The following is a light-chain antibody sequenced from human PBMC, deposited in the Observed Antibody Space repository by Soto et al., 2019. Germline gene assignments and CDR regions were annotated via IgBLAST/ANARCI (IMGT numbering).Light chain of an antibody. Sequence: DIQLTQSHSTLSASALESLPIXFLASQSISSWLAWYQQKPGKAPKLLIYDASSLESGVPSRFSGSGSGTDFTFTISSLQPEDIATYYCQQYDNLPLTFGGGTKVDI. J-gene: IGKJ4*01. V-gene: IGKV1-5*01. CDR2: DAS. CDR1: QSISSW. CDR3: QQYDNLPLT.